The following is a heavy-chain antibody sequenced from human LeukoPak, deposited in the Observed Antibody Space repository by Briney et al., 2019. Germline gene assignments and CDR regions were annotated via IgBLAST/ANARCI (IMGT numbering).Heavy chain of an antibody. CDR1: GFTFSSYS. V-gene: IGHV3-21*04. D-gene: IGHD3-10*01. J-gene: IGHJ4*02. CDR3: GRYGRNPEF. CDR2: ISSSSSYI. Sequence: PGGSLRLSCAASGFTFSSYSMNWVRQAPGKGLEWVSSISSSSSYIYYADSVKGRFTVSRDNSKNTVYLQMNSLRAEDTAVYYCGRYGRNPEFWGQGTLVTVSS.